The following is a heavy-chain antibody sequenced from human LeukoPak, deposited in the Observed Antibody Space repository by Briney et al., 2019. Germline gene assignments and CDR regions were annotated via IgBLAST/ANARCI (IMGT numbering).Heavy chain of an antibody. CDR2: IYTSGST. CDR3: ARGAGQQLMLYYYYYMDV. V-gene: IGHV4-4*07. Sequence: SETLSLTCTVSGGSISSYYWSWIRQPAGKGLEWIGRIYTSGSTNYNPSLKSRVTMSVDTSKNQFSLKLSSVTAADTAVYYCARGAGQQLMLYYYYYMDVWGKGTTVTVSS. J-gene: IGHJ6*03. D-gene: IGHD6-13*01. CDR1: GGSISSYY.